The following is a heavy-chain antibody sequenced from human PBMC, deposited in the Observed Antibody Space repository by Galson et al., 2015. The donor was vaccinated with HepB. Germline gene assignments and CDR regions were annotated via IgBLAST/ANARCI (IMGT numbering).Heavy chain of an antibody. CDR3: AKDLFPYGSGSGEFAD. J-gene: IGHJ4*02. CDR1: GFTFSSYA. V-gene: IGHV3-23*01. CDR2: ISGSGGST. D-gene: IGHD3-10*01. Sequence: SLRLSCAASGFTFSSYAMSWVRQAPGKGLEWVSAISGSGGSTYYADSVKGRFTISRDNSKNTLYLQMNSLRAEDTAVYYCAKDLFPYGSGSGEFADWGQGTLVTVSS.